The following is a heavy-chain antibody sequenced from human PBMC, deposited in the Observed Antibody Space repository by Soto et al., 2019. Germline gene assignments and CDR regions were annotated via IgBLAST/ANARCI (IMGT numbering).Heavy chain of an antibody. Sequence: QVHLVQSGAEVKKPGASVRVSCKASGYTFSNYGISWVRQAPGQGLEWMGWISAYSGKTNYAQSLQVRVTMTTDTSTNTAYMELRSPTSEDTAVYYCARTGELRLDSWGQGTLVTVSS. D-gene: IGHD1-7*01. CDR3: ARTGELRLDS. J-gene: IGHJ5*01. CDR2: ISAYSGKT. CDR1: GYTFSNYG. V-gene: IGHV1-18*01.